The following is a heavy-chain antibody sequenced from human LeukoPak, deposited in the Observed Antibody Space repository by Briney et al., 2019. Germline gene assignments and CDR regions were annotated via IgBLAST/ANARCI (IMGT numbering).Heavy chain of an antibody. CDR2: IYTSGST. CDR3: ARGVAPTLLRLNWFDP. CDR1: GVSISSYY. J-gene: IGHJ5*02. Sequence: SETLSLTCTVSGVSISSYYWSWIRQPAGKGLEWIGRIYTSGSTNYNPSLKSRVTMSVDTSKNQFSLKLSSVTAADTAVYYCARGVAPTLLRLNWFDPWGQGTLVTVSS. D-gene: IGHD3-16*01. V-gene: IGHV4-4*07.